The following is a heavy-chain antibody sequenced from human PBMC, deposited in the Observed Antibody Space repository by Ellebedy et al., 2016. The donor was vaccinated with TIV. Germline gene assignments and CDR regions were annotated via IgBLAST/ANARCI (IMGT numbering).Heavy chain of an antibody. CDR1: GFAFSNYW. D-gene: IGHD6-19*01. CDR3: ARNSGWSIDY. J-gene: IGHJ4*02. V-gene: IGHV3-74*01. CDR2: VSTDGSSA. Sequence: GESLKISCAASGFAFSNYWMHWVRQAPGKGLVWVSRVSTDGSSANYADSVKGRFTVSRDNAKSSLYLHLSSLGAEDTAVYYCARNSGWSIDYWGLGTLVTVSS.